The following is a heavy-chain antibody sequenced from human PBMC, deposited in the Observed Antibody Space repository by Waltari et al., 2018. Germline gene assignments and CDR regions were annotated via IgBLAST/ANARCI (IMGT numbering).Heavy chain of an antibody. CDR1: GFTFTSSA. J-gene: IGHJ3*02. CDR3: AADSRLRDAFDI. CDR2: IVVGSSNK. V-gene: IGHV1-58*01. Sequence: QMQLVQSGPEVKKPGTSVKVSCKASGFTFTSSAVQWVRQARGQRLEWVGWIVVGSSNKNYAQKFQERVTSTRDMSTSTAYMELSSLRSEDTAVYYCAADSRLRDAFDIWGQGTMVTVSS. D-gene: IGHD2-21*02.